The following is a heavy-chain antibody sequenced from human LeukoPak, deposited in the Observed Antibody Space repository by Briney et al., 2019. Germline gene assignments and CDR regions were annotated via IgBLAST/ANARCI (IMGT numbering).Heavy chain of an antibody. CDR1: GFTFSSYA. D-gene: IGHD6-13*01. CDR3: ARDPNYGSTWYVNWFDP. CDR2: ISSSGGNT. Sequence: GGSLRLSCAASGFTFSSYAMSWVRQAPGEGLEWISTISSSGGNTYYTNSVKGRFTISRDNSKNTLYLQMNSLKAEDTAVYSCARDPNYGSTWYVNWFDPWGQGTLVTVSS. J-gene: IGHJ5*02. V-gene: IGHV3-23*01.